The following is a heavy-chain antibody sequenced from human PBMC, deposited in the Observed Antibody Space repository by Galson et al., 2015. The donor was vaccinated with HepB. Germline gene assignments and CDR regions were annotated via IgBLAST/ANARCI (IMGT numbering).Heavy chain of an antibody. V-gene: IGHV3-49*04. CDR2: VRIKTRGGTT. J-gene: IGHJ4*02. CDR3: ISDGPRRSRDYYPFAY. CDR1: GFRFGDYA. Sequence: SLRLSCAASGFRFGDYAVIWVRQAPGKGLEWVGFVRIKTRGGTTEYAASVKGRFTISRDDSKSVAYLQMNSLNAEDTAKYYCISDGPRRSRDYYPFAYWGQGTLVTVSS. D-gene: IGHD1-26*01.